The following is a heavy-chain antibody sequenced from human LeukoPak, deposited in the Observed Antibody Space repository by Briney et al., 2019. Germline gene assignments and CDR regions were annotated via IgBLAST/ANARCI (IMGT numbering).Heavy chain of an antibody. CDR1: GGSISSSSYY. J-gene: IGHJ4*02. V-gene: IGHV4-39*01. D-gene: IGHD3-3*01. Sequence: SETLSLTCTVPGGSISSSSYYWGWIRQPPGKGLEWIGSIYYSGSTYYNPSLKSRVTISVDTSKNQFSLKLSSVTAADTAVYYCAGTYYDFWSGYPVAYYFDYWGQGTLVTVSS. CDR2: IYYSGST. CDR3: AGTYYDFWSGYPVAYYFDY.